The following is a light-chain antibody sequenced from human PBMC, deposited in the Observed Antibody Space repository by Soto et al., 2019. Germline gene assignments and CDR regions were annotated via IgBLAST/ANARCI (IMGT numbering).Light chain of an antibody. V-gene: IGKV3-20*01. CDR1: QSISSSY. J-gene: IGKJ3*01. Sequence: EIVLTQSPGTLSLSPGERATLSCRASQSISSSYLAWYQQKPGQAPRLLIYGASSRATGIPDRFSGSGSGPDFTRTISRLEPEDCAVYYCQQYGSSPFTFGPGTKVDIK. CDR2: GAS. CDR3: QQYGSSPFT.